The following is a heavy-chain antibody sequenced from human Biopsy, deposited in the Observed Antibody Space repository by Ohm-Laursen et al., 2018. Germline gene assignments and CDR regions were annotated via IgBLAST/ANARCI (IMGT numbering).Heavy chain of an antibody. D-gene: IGHD2-2*01. V-gene: IGHV4-59*01. CDR1: VRPISGYH. CDR3: ARMPHFDY. Sequence: TLSCTCSSSVRPISGYHWSWSRKSPGKGLEWLAYISYTGGITSNPSLNGRATMSLDTSKNQFSLRLIYVTAADTAVYYCARMPHFDYWGQGILVTVSS. CDR2: ISYTGGI. J-gene: IGHJ4*02.